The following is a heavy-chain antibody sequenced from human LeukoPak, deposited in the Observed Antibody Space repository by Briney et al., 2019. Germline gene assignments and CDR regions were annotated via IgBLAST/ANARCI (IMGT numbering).Heavy chain of an antibody. Sequence: GGSLRLSCAASGFTFSSYAMHWVRQAPGKGLEWVAVISYDGSNKYYADSVKGRFTISRDNSKNTLYLQMNSLRAEDTAVYYCAKDPPTVRPDAFDIWGQGTMVTVSS. J-gene: IGHJ3*02. V-gene: IGHV3-30*04. CDR1: GFTFSSYA. CDR2: ISYDGSNK. CDR3: AKDPPTVRPDAFDI. D-gene: IGHD4-17*01.